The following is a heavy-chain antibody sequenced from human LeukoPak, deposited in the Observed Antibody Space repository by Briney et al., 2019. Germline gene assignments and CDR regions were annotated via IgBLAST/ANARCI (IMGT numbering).Heavy chain of an antibody. V-gene: IGHV4-39*07. J-gene: IGHJ4*02. Sequence: PSETLSLTCTVSGGSVSNRPYYWGWLRQPPGKGLEWIGAMYNSGSTYYNLSLKSRVTVSLDTYKNQFSLKLTSVFAADTAVYYCARGSGYYYGLDNWGQGILVSVSS. CDR3: ARGSGYYYGLDN. CDR1: GGSVSNRPYY. D-gene: IGHD3-10*01. CDR2: MYNSGST.